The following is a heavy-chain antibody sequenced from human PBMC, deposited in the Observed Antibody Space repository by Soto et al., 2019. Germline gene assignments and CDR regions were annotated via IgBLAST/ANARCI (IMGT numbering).Heavy chain of an antibody. Sequence: QVQLQESGPGLVKPSETLSLACTVSGGSVGSGSYYWSWIRQSPGKGLEWIGYMFYGGRTNYNPSLESRVTISVDTSKNQFSLKLASVAPADSGVYYFARDYSASYSLQWGQGTLVTVSS. D-gene: IGHD1-26*01. CDR2: MFYGGRT. V-gene: IGHV4-61*01. CDR3: ARDYSASYSLQ. J-gene: IGHJ4*02. CDR1: GGSVGSGSYY.